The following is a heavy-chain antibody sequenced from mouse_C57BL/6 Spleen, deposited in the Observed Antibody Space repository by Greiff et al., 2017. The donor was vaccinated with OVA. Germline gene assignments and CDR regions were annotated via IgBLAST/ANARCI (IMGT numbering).Heavy chain of an antibody. CDR1: GYTFTDYE. CDR3: TRDGVVSY. V-gene: IGHV1-15*01. J-gene: IGHJ3*01. CDR2: IDPETGGT. D-gene: IGHD1-1*01. Sequence: SGAELVRPGASVTLSCKASGYTFTDYEMHWVKQTPVHGLEWIGAIDPETGGTAYNQKFKGKAILTADKSSSTAYMELRSLTSEDSAVYYCTRDGVVSYWGQGTPVTVSA.